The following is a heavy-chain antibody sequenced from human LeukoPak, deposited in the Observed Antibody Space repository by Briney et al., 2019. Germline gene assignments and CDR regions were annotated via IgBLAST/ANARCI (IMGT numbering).Heavy chain of an antibody. CDR1: GFTFSSYE. CDR2: ISSNGGST. V-gene: IGHV3-64*01. D-gene: IGHD2-15*01. J-gene: IGHJ4*02. CDR3: ARGGGYCSVDRCYGIDY. Sequence: GGSLRLSCAASGFTFSSYEMHWVRQAPGKGLEYVSTISSNGGSTYYANSVKGRFTISRDNSKNTLYLQMGSLRAEDMAVYYCARGGGYCSVDRCYGIDYWGQGTLVTVSS.